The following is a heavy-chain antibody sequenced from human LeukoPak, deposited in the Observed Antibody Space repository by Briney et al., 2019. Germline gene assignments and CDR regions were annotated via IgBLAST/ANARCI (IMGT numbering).Heavy chain of an antibody. CDR2: IYYSGST. CDR1: GGSISSSSYY. J-gene: IGHJ5*02. Sequence: PSETLSLTCTVSGGSISSSSYYGGWIRQPPGKGLEWIGSIYYSGSTYYNPSLKSRVTISVDTSKNQFSLKLSSVTAADTAVYYCARRVAAADVRFDPWGQGTLVTVSS. CDR3: ARRVAAADVRFDP. D-gene: IGHD6-13*01. V-gene: IGHV4-39*01.